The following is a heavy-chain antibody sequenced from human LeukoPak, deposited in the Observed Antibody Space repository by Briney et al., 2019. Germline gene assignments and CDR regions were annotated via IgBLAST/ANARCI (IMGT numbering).Heavy chain of an antibody. CDR1: GYTFTGYY. CDR3: ARVVVVITNDISDI. J-gene: IGHJ3*02. D-gene: IGHD3-22*01. V-gene: IGHV1-69*13. Sequence: SVTVSCKASGYTFTGYYMHWVRQAPGQGLEWMGGIIPISGTTKYAQKFQGRVTITADESTSTAYMELSSLRSEDTAMYYCARVVVVITNDISDIWGQGTMVIVSS. CDR2: IIPISGTT.